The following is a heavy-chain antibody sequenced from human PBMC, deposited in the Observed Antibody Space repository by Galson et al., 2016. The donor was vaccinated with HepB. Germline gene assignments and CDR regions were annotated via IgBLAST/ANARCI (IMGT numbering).Heavy chain of an antibody. CDR2: ISAGGGST. CDR1: GFTFSNYA. V-gene: IGHV3-23*01. D-gene: IGHD1-26*01. J-gene: IGHJ4*02. CDR3: ARGDIVGAIFDY. Sequence: SLRLSCAASGFTFSNYAMSWVRQAPGKGLEWVSGISAGGGSTYYADSVKGHLTISRDNSKNTLYLQMNSLRAEDTAVCYCARGDIVGAIFDYWGQGTLVTVSS.